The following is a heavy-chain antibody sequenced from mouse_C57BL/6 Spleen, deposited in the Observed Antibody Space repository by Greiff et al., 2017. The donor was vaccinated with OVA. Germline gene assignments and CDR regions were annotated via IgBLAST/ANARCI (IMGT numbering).Heavy chain of an antibody. CDR2: ISDGGSYT. CDR3: ARDSLTYYFDY. V-gene: IGHV5-4*01. D-gene: IGHD1-3*01. CDR1: GFTFSSYA. J-gene: IGHJ2*01. Sequence: EVKLMESGGGLVKPGGSLKLSCAASGFTFSSYAMSWVRQTPEKRLEWVATISDGGSYTYYPDNVKGRFTISRDNAKNNLYLQMSHLKSEDTAMYYCARDSLTYYFDYWGQGTTLTVSS.